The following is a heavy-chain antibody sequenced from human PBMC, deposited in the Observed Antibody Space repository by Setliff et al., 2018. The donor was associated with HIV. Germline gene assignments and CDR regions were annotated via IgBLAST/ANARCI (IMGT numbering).Heavy chain of an antibody. V-gene: IGHV1-2*06. D-gene: IGHD6-19*01. CDR3: ARGAAGLDYYYYYYMDV. Sequence: GASVKVSCKTSGYTFTGYYIHWVRQVPGQGLEWMGRINPNSGGTNYAQKFQGRVTMTRDTSISTAYMELSRLRSDDTAVYYCARGAAGLDYYYYYYMDVWGKGTTVTVSS. CDR2: INPNSGGT. CDR1: GYTFTGYY. J-gene: IGHJ6*03.